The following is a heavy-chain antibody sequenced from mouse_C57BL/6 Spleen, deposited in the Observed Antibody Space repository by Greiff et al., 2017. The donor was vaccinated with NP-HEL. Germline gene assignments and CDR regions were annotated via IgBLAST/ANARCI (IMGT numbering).Heavy chain of an antibody. CDR2: ISSGGSYT. D-gene: IGHD2-4*01. CDR1: GFTFSSYG. V-gene: IGHV5-6*01. CDR3: ARFMITTKGFAY. Sequence: EVMLVESGGDLVKPGGSLKLSCAASGFTFSSYGMSWVRQTPDKRLEWVATISSGGSYTYYPDSVKGRFTISRDNAKNTLYLQMSSLKSEDTAMYYCARFMITTKGFAYWGQGTLVTVSA. J-gene: IGHJ3*01.